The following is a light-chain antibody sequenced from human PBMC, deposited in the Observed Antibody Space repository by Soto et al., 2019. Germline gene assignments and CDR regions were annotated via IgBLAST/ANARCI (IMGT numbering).Light chain of an antibody. CDR3: QQYNNWPTL. Sequence: EIVMTQSPATLSVSPGERATLSCRASQSVSSDLAWYQQKPGQAPRLLIYGAFTRATDIPARFSGSGSGTEFTLAISSVQSEDFAVYYCQQYNNWPTLFGQGTNLEIK. J-gene: IGKJ2*01. CDR1: QSVSSD. CDR2: GAF. V-gene: IGKV3-15*01.